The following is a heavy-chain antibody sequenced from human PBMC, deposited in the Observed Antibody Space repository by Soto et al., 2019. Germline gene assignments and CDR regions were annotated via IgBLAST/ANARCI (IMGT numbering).Heavy chain of an antibody. CDR1: GGSISNFH. CDR3: ALGGYNYGRPFDF. CDR2: IYYSGN. Sequence: PSETLSLTCNVSGGSISNFHLSWIRQPPGKGLGWIGYIYYSGNYYNPSLTSRVSMSLDKSKNQFSLHLKSVTAADTALYFCALGGYNYGRPFDFWGQGTRVTVSS. V-gene: IGHV4-59*01. J-gene: IGHJ4*02. D-gene: IGHD5-18*01.